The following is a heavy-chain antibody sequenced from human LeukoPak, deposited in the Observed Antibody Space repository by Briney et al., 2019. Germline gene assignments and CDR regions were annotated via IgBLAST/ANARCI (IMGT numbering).Heavy chain of an antibody. CDR2: ISGSGSTK. V-gene: IGHV3-11*04. CDR1: GFIFSDFY. CDR3: ARSSYFDY. D-gene: IGHD1-26*01. J-gene: IGHJ4*02. Sequence: GGSLRLSCAGSGFIFSDFYMNWVRQAPGKGLEWLAYISGSGSTKYYADSVKGRFTISRDNAKNSLYLQMNSLRAEDTAVYYCARSSYFDYWGQGSLVAVSS.